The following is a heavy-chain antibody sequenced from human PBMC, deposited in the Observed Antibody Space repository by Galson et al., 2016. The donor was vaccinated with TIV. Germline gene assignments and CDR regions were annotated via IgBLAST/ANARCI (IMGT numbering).Heavy chain of an antibody. D-gene: IGHD3-3*01. J-gene: IGHJ4*02. CDR1: GFSFSSYS. CDR3: TRDGPLFGVEIDY. V-gene: IGHV3-21*01. Sequence: SLRLSCAASGFSFSSYSMNWVRQAPGKGLEWVSSISRGGSNYIYYADSVKGRSIISRDSAKNSLYLQMNSLRAEDTAVCYCTRDGPLFGVEIDYWGQGTLVTVSS. CDR2: ISRGGSNYI.